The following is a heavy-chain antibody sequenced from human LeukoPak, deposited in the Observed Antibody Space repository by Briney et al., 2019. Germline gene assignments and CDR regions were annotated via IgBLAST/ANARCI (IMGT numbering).Heavy chain of an antibody. V-gene: IGHV4-61*09. CDR3: ARDPGIMVRGSRRGYDGNYYYMDV. Sequence: PSETLSLTCTVSGGSISSGSYCWSWIRQPAGKGLEWIGHIHTSGNTNYNSSLKSRVTISVDTSKNQFSLKLSSVTAADTAVYCARDPGIMVRGSRRGYDGNYYYMDVWGKGTTVTISS. CDR1: GGSISSGSYC. J-gene: IGHJ6*03. CDR2: IHTSGNT. D-gene: IGHD3-10*01.